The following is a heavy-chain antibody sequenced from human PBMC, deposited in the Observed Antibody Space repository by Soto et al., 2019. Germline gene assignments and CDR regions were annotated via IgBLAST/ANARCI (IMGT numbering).Heavy chain of an antibody. CDR2: ISAYNGNT. CDR3: ARLNVITMVRGVYYYYYGMDV. D-gene: IGHD3-10*01. CDR1: GYTFTSYD. V-gene: IGHV1-18*01. J-gene: IGHJ6*02. Sequence: ASVKVSCKASGYTFTSYDISWVRQAPGQGLEWMGWISAYNGNTNYAQKLQGRVTMTTDTSTSTAYMELRSLRSDDTVVYYCARLNVITMVRGVYYYYYGMDVWGQGTTVTVSS.